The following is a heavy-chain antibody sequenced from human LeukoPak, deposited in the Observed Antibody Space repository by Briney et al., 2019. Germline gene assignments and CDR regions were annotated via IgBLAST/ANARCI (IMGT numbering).Heavy chain of an antibody. CDR2: IYYSGST. D-gene: IGHD6-6*01. CDR1: GGSISSSSYY. V-gene: IGHV4-39*07. Sequence: SETLSLTCPVSGGSISSSSYYWGWIRQPPGKGLEWIGSIYYSGSTYYNPSLKSRVTISVDTSKNQFSLKLSSVTAADTAVYYCARLAALRGFYYYMDVWGKGTTVTVSS. CDR3: ARLAALRGFYYYMDV. J-gene: IGHJ6*03.